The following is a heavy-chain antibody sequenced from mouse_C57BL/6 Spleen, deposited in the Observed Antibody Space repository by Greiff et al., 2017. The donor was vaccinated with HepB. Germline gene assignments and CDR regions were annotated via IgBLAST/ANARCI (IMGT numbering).Heavy chain of an antibody. V-gene: IGHV1-69*01. CDR2: IDPSDSYT. Sequence: QVQLQQPGAELVMPGASVKLSCKASGYTFTSYWMHWVKQRPGQGLEWIGEIDPSDSYTNYNQKFKGKSTLTVDKSSSTAYMQLSSLTSEDSAVYYCARGLRPYYFDYWGQGTTLIVSS. D-gene: IGHD1-1*01. CDR3: ARGLRPYYFDY. CDR1: GYTFTSYW. J-gene: IGHJ2*01.